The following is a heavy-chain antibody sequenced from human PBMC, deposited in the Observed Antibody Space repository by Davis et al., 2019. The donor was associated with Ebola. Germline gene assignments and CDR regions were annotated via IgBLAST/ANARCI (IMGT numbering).Heavy chain of an antibody. D-gene: IGHD4-17*01. CDR1: GGSFSSYY. CDR3: ARRGYGDYYFDY. V-gene: IGHV4-59*08. Sequence: MPSETLSLTCAVYGGSFSSYYWSWIRQPPGKGLEWIGYIYYSGSTNYNPSLKSRVTISVDTSKNQFSLKLSSVTAADTAVYYCARRGYGDYYFDYWGQGTLVTVSS. CDR2: IYYSGST. J-gene: IGHJ4*02.